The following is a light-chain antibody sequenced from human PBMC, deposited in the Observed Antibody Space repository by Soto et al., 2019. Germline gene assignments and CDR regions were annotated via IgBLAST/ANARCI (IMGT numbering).Light chain of an antibody. CDR2: AAS. Sequence: DIQMTQSPSSVSASVGDRVSNTCRASQGISNWLAWYQQKPGRAPKLLIYAASSLQSGVSSRFSGIGSGTDFTLTISSLQPEDFATYYSQQGNSSPFTLGPWTQVDIK. J-gene: IGKJ3*01. CDR3: QQGNSSPFT. V-gene: IGKV1D-12*01. CDR1: QGISNW.